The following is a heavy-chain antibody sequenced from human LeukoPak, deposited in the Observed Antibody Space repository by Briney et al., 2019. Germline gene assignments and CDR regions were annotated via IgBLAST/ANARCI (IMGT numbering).Heavy chain of an antibody. CDR1: GGSISSYY. D-gene: IGHD3-3*01. Sequence: PSETLSLTCTVSGGSISSYYWSWIRQPPGKGLEWIGSIYHSGSTYYNPSLKSRVTISVDTSKNQFSLKLSSVTAADTAVYYCARRITIFGVVIIPAWFDPWGQGTLVTVSS. V-gene: IGHV4-59*08. CDR3: ARRITIFGVVIIPAWFDP. J-gene: IGHJ5*02. CDR2: IYHSGST.